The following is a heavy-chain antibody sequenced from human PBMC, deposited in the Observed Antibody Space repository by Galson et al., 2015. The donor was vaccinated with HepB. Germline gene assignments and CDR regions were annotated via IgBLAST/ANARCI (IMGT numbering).Heavy chain of an antibody. Sequence: SLRLSCAASGFTFSSYDMSWVRQAPGKGLEWVSDISGSGGSTYYADSVKGRFTISRDNSKNTLYLQMNSLRAEDTAVYYCANSIDYGDYGPFDYWGQGTLVTVSS. CDR3: ANSIDYGDYGPFDY. CDR2: ISGSGGST. D-gene: IGHD4-17*01. CDR1: GFTFSSYD. J-gene: IGHJ4*02. V-gene: IGHV3-23*01.